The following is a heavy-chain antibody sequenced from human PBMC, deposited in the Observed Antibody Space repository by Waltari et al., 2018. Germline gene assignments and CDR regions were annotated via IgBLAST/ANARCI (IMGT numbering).Heavy chain of an antibody. J-gene: IGHJ4*02. CDR2: MNPHGGNT. CDR3: ARLYKLDY. V-gene: IGHV1-8*01. CDR1: GYTFTSHD. D-gene: IGHD1-20*01. Sequence: QVQLVQSGAEVKKPGASVKVSCKASGYTFTSHDANWVRQATGQGLEWMGWMNPHGGNTGYEQKFQGRVTMTRHTSISTAYMELSSLRSEDTAGYYCARLYKLDYWGQGTLVTVSS.